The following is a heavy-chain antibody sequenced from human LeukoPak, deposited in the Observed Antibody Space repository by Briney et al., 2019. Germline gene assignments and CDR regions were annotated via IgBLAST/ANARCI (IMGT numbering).Heavy chain of an antibody. CDR3: VTSGGLPSNTLSV. D-gene: IGHD2-15*01. V-gene: IGHV1-2*02. CDR1: GYRFDFFY. J-gene: IGHJ3*01. Sequence: ASLKVSCEGSGYRFDFFYMHWVRQGPRQGLEWMGWIDPNNGETVYAQEFQGRVTMTRDTSIATAYMELTSLTFDDSAVYYCVTSGGLPSNTLSVWGQGTKVTVSS. CDR2: IDPNNGET.